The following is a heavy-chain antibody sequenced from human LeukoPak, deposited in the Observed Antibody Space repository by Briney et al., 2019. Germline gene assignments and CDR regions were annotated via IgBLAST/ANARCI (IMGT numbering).Heavy chain of an antibody. CDR2: ISSSSSYI. CDR3: ARGSSSSWYYFDY. D-gene: IGHD6-13*01. V-gene: IGHV3-21*01. CDR1: GFTFSSYS. J-gene: IGHJ4*02. Sequence: GGSLRLSCAASGFTFSSYSMNWVRQAPGKGLEWVSSISSSSSYIYYADSVKGRFTISRDNAKNSLYLQMNSLRAEDTAVYYCARGSSSSWYYFDYWGQGTLVTVSS.